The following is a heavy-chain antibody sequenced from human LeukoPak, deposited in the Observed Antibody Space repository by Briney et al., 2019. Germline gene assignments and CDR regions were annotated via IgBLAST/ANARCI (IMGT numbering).Heavy chain of an antibody. J-gene: IGHJ6*02. CDR2: IIPILGIA. CDR1: GGTFSSYA. D-gene: IGHD2-15*01. CDR3: ARVVYAIQGDIVVVAGGYYYGMDV. V-gene: IGHV1-69*04. Sequence: GSSVKVSCKASGGTFSSYAISWVRQAPGQGLEWMGRIIPILGIANYAQKFQGRVTITADKSTSTAYMELSSLRSEDTAVYYCARVVYAIQGDIVVVAGGYYYGMDVWGRGTTVTVSS.